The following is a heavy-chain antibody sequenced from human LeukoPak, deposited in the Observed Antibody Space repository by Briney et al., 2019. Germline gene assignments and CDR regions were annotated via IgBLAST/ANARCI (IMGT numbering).Heavy chain of an antibody. CDR1: GYTFTGYY. J-gene: IGHJ4*02. V-gene: IGHV1-2*02. D-gene: IGHD6-13*01. CDR2: INPKNAGT. Sequence: GASVKVSCKASGYTFTGYYMHWVRQAPGQGLEWMGWINPKNAGTNFAQRFQGRVTMTRDTSISTVYMELSRLRSDDTALYYCARTLYIAAVPGGFDYWGQGTLATVSS. CDR3: ARTLYIAAVPGGFDY.